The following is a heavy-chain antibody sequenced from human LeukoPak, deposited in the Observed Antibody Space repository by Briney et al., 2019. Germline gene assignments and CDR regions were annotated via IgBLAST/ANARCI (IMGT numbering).Heavy chain of an antibody. V-gene: IGHV4-61*02. J-gene: IGHJ5*02. CDR2: IFTSGST. CDR3: ARGGSFSRPFDP. CDR1: GGSIGSGTYY. Sequence: SETLSLTCTVSGGSIGSGTYYWSWVRQPAGKGLEWIGRIFTSGSTNYNPSLKSRVTISVDTSKNQFSLKLSSVTAADTAVYYCARGGSFSRPFDPWGQGTLVTVSS.